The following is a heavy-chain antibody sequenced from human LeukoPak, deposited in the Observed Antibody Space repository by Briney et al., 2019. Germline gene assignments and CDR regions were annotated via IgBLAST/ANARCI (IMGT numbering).Heavy chain of an antibody. CDR2: INHSGST. J-gene: IGHJ4*02. D-gene: IGHD2-2*01. V-gene: IGHV4-34*01. CDR1: GGSISSGGYY. CDR3: ARGGPTQGNCSSTSCLTGDY. Sequence: SETLSLTCAVSGGSISSGGYYWSWIRQPPGKGLEWIGEINHSGSTNYNPSLKSRVTISVDTSKNQFSLKLSSVTAADTAVYYCARGGPTQGNCSSTSCLTGDYWGQGTLVTVSS.